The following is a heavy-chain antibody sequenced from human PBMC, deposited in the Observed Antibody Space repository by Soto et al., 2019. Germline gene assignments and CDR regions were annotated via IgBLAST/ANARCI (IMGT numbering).Heavy chain of an antibody. J-gene: IGHJ4*02. Sequence: PGRSLRLSWAASVFMFSDYAMDWVRQSPGKGLEWVSYFSRTDNTVQYADSVKGRFIISRDNVANSLYLQMHSLTAEDTAIYYWARETHSAHHNLDYWGPGTLVTVSS. V-gene: IGHV3-48*03. CDR3: ARETHSAHHNLDY. CDR2: FSRTDNTV. CDR1: VFMFSDYA. D-gene: IGHD5-18*01.